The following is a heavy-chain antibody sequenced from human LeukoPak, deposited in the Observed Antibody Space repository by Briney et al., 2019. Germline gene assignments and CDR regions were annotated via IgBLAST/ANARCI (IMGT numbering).Heavy chain of an antibody. V-gene: IGHV1-18*01. CDR1: GYTFTSYG. J-gene: IGHJ4*02. D-gene: IGHD3-10*01. CDR3: ARDTVWFGELSWGPMGY. Sequence: ASVKVSCKASGYTFTSYGISWVRQAPGQGLEWMGWISAYNGNTNYAQKLQGRVTMTTDTSTSTAYMELRSLRSDDTAVYYCARDTVWFGELSWGPMGYWGQGTLVTVSS. CDR2: ISAYNGNT.